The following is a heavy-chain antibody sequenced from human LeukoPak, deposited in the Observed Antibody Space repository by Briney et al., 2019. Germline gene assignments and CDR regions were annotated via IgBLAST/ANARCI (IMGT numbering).Heavy chain of an antibody. D-gene: IGHD3-3*01. CDR1: GGSISSGSYY. Sequence: SETLSLACTVSGGSISSGSYYWSWIRQPAGKGLEWIGRIYTSGSTNYNPSLKSRVTISVDTSKNQFSLKLSSVTAADTAVYYCARGAAGYYDFWSGYYDYYYMDVWGKGTTVTVSS. J-gene: IGHJ6*03. CDR3: ARGAAGYYDFWSGYYDYYYMDV. V-gene: IGHV4-61*02. CDR2: IYTSGST.